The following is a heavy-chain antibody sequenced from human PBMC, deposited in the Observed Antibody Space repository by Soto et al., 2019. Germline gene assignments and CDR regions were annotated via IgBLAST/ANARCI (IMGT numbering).Heavy chain of an antibody. CDR1: GASISSGDSY. CDR2: IDYSGST. V-gene: IGHV4-30-4*01. CDR3: ARALEMVRGVMTERPFDY. Sequence: QVQLQESGPGLVKPSQTLSLTCTVSGASISSGDSYWSWIRQPPGKGLEWIGYIDYSGSTYYNPSLKSRVTISVDTSKNQFSLKLSSVTAADTAVYYCARALEMVRGVMTERPFDYWGQGTLVTVSS. D-gene: IGHD3-10*01. J-gene: IGHJ4*02.